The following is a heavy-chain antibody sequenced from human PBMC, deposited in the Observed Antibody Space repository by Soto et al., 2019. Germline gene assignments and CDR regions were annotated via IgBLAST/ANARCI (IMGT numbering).Heavy chain of an antibody. CDR3: ASQRPTATTFDY. J-gene: IGHJ4*02. CDR2: INHSGST. D-gene: IGHD4-17*01. CDR1: GGSFSAYY. Sequence: QVQLRQWGAGLVKPSETLSLTCAVYGGSFSAYYWIWIRQPPGKGLEWIGEINHSGSTKYNPSLKNRVSISVDPSKNPFSLRLSSVTAADTAVYYCASQRPTATTFDYWGQGTPVTVPS. V-gene: IGHV4-34*01.